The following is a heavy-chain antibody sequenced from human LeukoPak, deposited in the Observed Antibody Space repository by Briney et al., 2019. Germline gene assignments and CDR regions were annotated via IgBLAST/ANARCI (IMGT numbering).Heavy chain of an antibody. CDR1: GYTFTGYY. J-gene: IGHJ6*02. V-gene: IGHV1-2*02. Sequence: ASVKVSCKASGYTFTGYYMHWVRQAPGQGVEWMGWINPNSGGTNYAQKFQGRVTMTRDTSISTAYMELSRLRSDDTAVYYCATHCTNGVCNLTEPKRTQRARNDYYYYGMDVWGQGTTVTVSS. CDR2: INPNSGGT. D-gene: IGHD2-8*01. CDR3: ATHCTNGVCNLTEPKRTQRARNDYYYYGMDV.